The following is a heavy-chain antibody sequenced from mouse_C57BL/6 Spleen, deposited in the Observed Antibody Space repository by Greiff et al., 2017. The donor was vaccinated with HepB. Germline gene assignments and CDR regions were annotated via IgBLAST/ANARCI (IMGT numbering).Heavy chain of an antibody. CDR3: AITETYSMDC. J-gene: IGHJ4*01. D-gene: IGHD4-1*01. V-gene: IGHV1-61*01. CDR2: IYPSDSET. Sequence: QVQLQQPGAELVRPGSSVKLSCKASGYTFTSYWMDWVKQRPGQGLEWIGNIYPSDSETHYNQKFKDKATLTVDKSSSTAYMQLSSLTSEDSAVYYCAITETYSMDCWGQGTSVTVSS. CDR1: GYTFTSYW.